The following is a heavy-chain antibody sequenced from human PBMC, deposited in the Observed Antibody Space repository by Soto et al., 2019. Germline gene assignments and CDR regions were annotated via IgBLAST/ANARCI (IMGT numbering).Heavy chain of an antibody. CDR2: IDPSDSYT. CDR1: GHSFTSYW. J-gene: IGHJ6*02. D-gene: IGHD6-13*01. V-gene: IGHV5-10-1*01. Sequence: GESLKISCKGSGHSFTSYWISWVRQMPGKGLEWMGRIDPSDSYTNYSPSFQGHVTISADKSISTAYLQWSSLKASDTAMYYCAFFGYSSSWYRDYYYGMDVWRQGTTVTVSS. CDR3: AFFGYSSSWYRDYYYGMDV.